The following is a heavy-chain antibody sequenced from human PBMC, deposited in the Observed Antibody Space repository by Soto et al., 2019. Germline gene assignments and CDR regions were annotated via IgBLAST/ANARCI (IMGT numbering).Heavy chain of an antibody. Sequence: ASVKVSCRASGYTFTSYYMHWVRQAPGQGLEWMGMIDPSGGSTSYAQNFHGRVTMTRDTSTSTVYMELSSLRSEDTAVYYCAREGDYYYDSSGYYFVYWGQGTRVTVSS. V-gene: IGHV1-46*01. CDR2: IDPSGGST. D-gene: IGHD3-22*01. J-gene: IGHJ4*02. CDR1: GYTFTSYY. CDR3: AREGDYYYDSSGYYFVY.